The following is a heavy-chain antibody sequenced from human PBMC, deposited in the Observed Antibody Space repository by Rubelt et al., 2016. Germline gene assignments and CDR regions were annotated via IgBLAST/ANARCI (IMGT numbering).Heavy chain of an antibody. CDR1: GYTLTELS. V-gene: IGHV1-24*01. D-gene: IGHD3-10*01. CDR3: ATRSLWFGEIDRYFDY. J-gene: IGHJ4*02. CDR2: FDPEDGET. Sequence: VQLVQSGAEVKKPGASVKVSCKVSGYTLTELSMPWVRQAHGKGLEWMGGFDPEDGETIYAQKFQGRVTMTEDTSTDTAYMELRSRRSEDTAVYYCATRSLWFGEIDRYFDYWGQGTLVTVSS.